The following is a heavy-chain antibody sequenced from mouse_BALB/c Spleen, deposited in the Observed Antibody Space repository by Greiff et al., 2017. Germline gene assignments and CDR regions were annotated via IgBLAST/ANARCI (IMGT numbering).Heavy chain of an antibody. CDR1: GYTFTSYW. Sequence: VQLQQPGAELVKPGAPVKLSCKASGYTFTSYWMNWVKQRPGRGLEWIGRIDPSDSETHYNQKFKDKATLTVDKSSSTAYIQLSSLTSEDSAVYYCASYGNSVYFDYWGQGTTRTVTS. V-gene: IGHV1-69*02. J-gene: IGHJ2*01. CDR3: ASYGNSVYFDY. CDR2: IDPSDSET. D-gene: IGHD2-1*01.